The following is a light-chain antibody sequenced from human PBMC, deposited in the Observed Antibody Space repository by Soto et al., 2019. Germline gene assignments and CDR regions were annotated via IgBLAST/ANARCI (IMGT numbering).Light chain of an antibody. CDR1: QSISGW. CDR3: QQYNRYWT. V-gene: IGKV1-5*03. J-gene: IGKJ1*01. Sequence: DIQMTQSPSPLPASAGDRVTITCWASQSISGWLAWYQQKPGKAPKLLIYKASSLQSGVPSRFSGSGSGTEFTLTISSLQPEDSATYYCQQYNRYWTFGQGTKVEVK. CDR2: KAS.